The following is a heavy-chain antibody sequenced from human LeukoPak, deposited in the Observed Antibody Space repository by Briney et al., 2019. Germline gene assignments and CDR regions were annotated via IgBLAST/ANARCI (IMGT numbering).Heavy chain of an antibody. V-gene: IGHV3-9*01. Sequence: GGSLRLSCAASGFTFDDYAMHWVRQAPGKGLEWVSGISWNSGSIGYADSVKGRFTISRDNAKNSLYLQMNSLRAEDTALYYCAKDIAAGTKNYYYGMDVWGQGTTVTVSS. CDR3: AKDIAAGTKNYYYGMDV. D-gene: IGHD6-13*01. CDR2: ISWNSGSI. CDR1: GFTFDDYA. J-gene: IGHJ6*02.